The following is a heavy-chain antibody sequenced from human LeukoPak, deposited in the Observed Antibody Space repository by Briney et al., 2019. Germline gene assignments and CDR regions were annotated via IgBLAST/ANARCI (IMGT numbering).Heavy chain of an antibody. J-gene: IGHJ4*02. CDR1: GGSISSGDYY. CDR3: ARVVRFGTQADY. V-gene: IGHV4-30-4*01. CDR2: IYYSGST. D-gene: IGHD3-10*01. Sequence: SETLSLTCTVSGGSISSGDYYWSWIRQPPGKGLEWIGYIYYSGSTYYNPSLKSRVTISVDTSKNQFSLKLSSVTAADTAEYYCARVVRFGTQADYWGQGTLVTVSS.